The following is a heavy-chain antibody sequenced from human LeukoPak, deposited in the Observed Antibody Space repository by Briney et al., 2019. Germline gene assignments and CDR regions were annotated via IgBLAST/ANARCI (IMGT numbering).Heavy chain of an antibody. CDR3: AKDYLPQWLPDD. D-gene: IGHD6-19*01. Sequence: ASVKVSCKTSGFTFINKGFSWVRQAPGQGLEWMGWISGRNGNTKYAQHVQGRVTLTRDTSTSTVHMELRSLRSDDTAMYYCAKDYLPQWLPDDWGQGTLVTVSS. CDR1: GFTFINKG. V-gene: IGHV1-18*01. J-gene: IGHJ4*02. CDR2: ISGRNGNT.